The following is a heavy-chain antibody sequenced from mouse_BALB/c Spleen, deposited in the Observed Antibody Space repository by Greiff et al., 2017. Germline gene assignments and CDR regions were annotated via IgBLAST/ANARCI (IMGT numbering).Heavy chain of an antibody. CDR1: GFSLTSYG. Sequence: QVQLKESGPGLVAPSQSLSITCTVSGFSLTSYGVHWVRQPPGKGLEWLGVIWAGGSTNYNSALMSRLSISKDNSKSQVFLKMNSLQTDDTAMYYCARDVDYGSSPGAMDYWGQGTSVTVSS. V-gene: IGHV2-9*02. CDR2: IWAGGST. D-gene: IGHD1-1*01. CDR3: ARDVDYGSSPGAMDY. J-gene: IGHJ4*01.